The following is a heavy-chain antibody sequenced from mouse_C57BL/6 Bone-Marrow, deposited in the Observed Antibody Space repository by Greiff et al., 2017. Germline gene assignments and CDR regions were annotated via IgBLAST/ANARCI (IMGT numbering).Heavy chain of an antibody. J-gene: IGHJ3*01. Sequence: VQLQQSVAELVRPGASVKLSCTASGFNIKNTYMHWVKQRPEQGLEWIGRIDPANGNTKYAPKFPGKATITADTSSNTAYLQLSSLTSENTAIYYCAHDSNYFAWFAYWGQGTLVTVSA. V-gene: IGHV14-3*01. CDR3: AHDSNYFAWFAY. CDR1: GFNIKNTY. D-gene: IGHD2-5*01. CDR2: IDPANGNT.